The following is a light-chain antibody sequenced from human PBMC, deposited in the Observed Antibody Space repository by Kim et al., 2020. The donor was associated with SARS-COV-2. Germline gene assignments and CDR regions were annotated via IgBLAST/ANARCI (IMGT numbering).Light chain of an antibody. CDR1: QSVDSN. CDR3: LQYSDWWT. J-gene: IGKJ1*01. CDR2: DVS. Sequence: ELVMTQFPGTLSVSPGERVSLSCRASQSVDSNLAWYQQQPGQAPRLLFYDVSIRAIGVPARCSGSGSGTQFSLTIGSLQPEDAAVYYCLQYSDWWTFGQGTKVDVK. V-gene: IGKV3-15*01.